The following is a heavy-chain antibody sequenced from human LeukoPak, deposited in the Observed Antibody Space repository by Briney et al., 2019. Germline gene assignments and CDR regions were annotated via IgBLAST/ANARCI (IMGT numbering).Heavy chain of an antibody. CDR1: GGSISSYY. V-gene: IGHV4-4*07. J-gene: IGHJ5*02. CDR2: IYTSGST. Sequence: SETLSLTCTASGGSISSYYWSWIRQPAGKGLEWIGRIYTSGSTNYNPSLKSRVTMSVDTSKNQFSLKLSSVTAADTAVYYCARMYRDPKSGWFDPWGQGTLVTVSS. CDR3: ARMYRDPKSGWFDP. D-gene: IGHD1-26*01.